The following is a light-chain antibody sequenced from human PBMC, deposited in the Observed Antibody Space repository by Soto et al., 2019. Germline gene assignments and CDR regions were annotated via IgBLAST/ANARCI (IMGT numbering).Light chain of an antibody. CDR1: RSINNY. CDR2: SAS. J-gene: IGKJ5*01. CDR3: QQSLTMPIT. Sequence: DIQMSQSPASLSVSVGDRVTITCRASRSINNYLNWYLQRPGQAPKLLIRSASTLQRGVPSRFSGSGSRTEFTLTIADLQPDDFGTYYCQQSLTMPITFGHRTRLEIK. V-gene: IGKV1-39*01.